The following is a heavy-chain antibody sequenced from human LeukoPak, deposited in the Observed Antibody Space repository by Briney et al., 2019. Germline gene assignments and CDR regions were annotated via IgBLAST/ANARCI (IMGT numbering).Heavy chain of an antibody. Sequence: PGGSLRLSCAASGFTFSSYWMSWVRQAPGKGLEWVANIKQDGSEKYYVDSVKGRFTISRDNAKNSLYLQMNSLRAEDTAVYYCATFRVRGVIIPFDYWGQGTLVTVSS. D-gene: IGHD3-10*01. CDR1: GFTFSSYW. V-gene: IGHV3-7*01. J-gene: IGHJ4*02. CDR3: ATFRVRGVIIPFDY. CDR2: IKQDGSEK.